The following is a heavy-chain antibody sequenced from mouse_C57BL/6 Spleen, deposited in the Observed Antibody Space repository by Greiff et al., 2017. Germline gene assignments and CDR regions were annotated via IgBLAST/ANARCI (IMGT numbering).Heavy chain of an antibody. CDR2: IYPRSGST. CDR1: GYTFTSYG. CDR3: AREDGCYGDYFDY. Sequence: QVQLQQSGAELARPGASVKLSCKASGYTFTSYGISWVKQRTGQGLEWIGEIYPRSGSTYYNEKFKGKATLTADKSSSTAYMELRSLTSEVSAVYFCAREDGCYGDYFDYWGQGTTLTVSS. D-gene: IGHD2-3*01. V-gene: IGHV1-81*01. J-gene: IGHJ2*01.